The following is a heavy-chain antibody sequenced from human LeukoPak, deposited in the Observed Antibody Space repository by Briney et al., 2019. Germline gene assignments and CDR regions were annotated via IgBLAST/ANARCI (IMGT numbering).Heavy chain of an antibody. V-gene: IGHV3-33*01. CDR2: IWYDGSNK. D-gene: IGHD1-26*01. J-gene: IGHJ4*02. CDR1: GFTFSSYG. CDR3: AAQRIIVGATNDY. Sequence: GGSLRLSCAASGFTFSSYGMHWVRQAPGKGLEWVAVIWYDGSNKYYADSVKGRFTISRDNSKNTLYLQMNSLRAEDTAVYYCAAQRIIVGATNDYWGQGTLAPVSS.